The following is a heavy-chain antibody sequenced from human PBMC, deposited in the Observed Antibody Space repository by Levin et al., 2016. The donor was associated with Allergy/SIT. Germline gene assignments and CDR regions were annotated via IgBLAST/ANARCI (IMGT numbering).Heavy chain of an antibody. J-gene: IGHJ2*01. Sequence: ASVKVSCKASGYTFTSYGISWVRQAPGQGLEWMGWISAYNGNTNYAQKLQGRVTMTTDTSTSTAYMELRSLRSDDTAVYYCARAGYCTNGVCYGDFDLWGRGTLVTVSS. D-gene: IGHD2-8*01. V-gene: IGHV1-18*01. CDR3: ARAGYCTNGVCYGDFDL. CDR1: GYTFTSYG. CDR2: ISAYNGNT.